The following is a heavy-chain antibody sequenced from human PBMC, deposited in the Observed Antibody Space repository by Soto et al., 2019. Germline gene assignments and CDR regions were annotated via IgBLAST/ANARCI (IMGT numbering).Heavy chain of an antibody. V-gene: IGHV1-24*01. D-gene: IGHD3-16*01. J-gene: IGHJ4*02. CDR2: FDPEDGET. Sequence: ASVKVSCKVSGYTLTELSMHWVRQAPGKGLEWMGGFDPEDGETIYAQKFQGRVTMTEDTSTDTAYMELSSLRSEDTAVYYCATQPDYVWGSYSLAYWGQGTLVTVSS. CDR3: ATQPDYVWGSYSLAY. CDR1: GYTLTELS.